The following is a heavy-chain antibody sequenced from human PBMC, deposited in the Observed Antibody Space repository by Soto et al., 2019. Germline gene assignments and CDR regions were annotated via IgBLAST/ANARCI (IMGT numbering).Heavy chain of an antibody. V-gene: IGHV1-69*13. D-gene: IGHD3-22*01. J-gene: IGHJ4*02. Sequence: ASVKVSCKASGGTFSSYAISWVRQAPGQGLEWMGGIIPIFGTANYAQKFQGRVTITADESTSTAYMELSSLRSEDTAVYYCVRAMPYYYDSRVSLDCWGQGSLVTVSS. CDR3: VRAMPYYYDSRVSLDC. CDR2: IIPIFGTA. CDR1: GGTFSSYA.